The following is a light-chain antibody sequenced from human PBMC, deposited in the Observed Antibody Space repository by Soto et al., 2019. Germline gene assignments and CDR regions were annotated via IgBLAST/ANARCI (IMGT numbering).Light chain of an antibody. CDR3: QQYDTLPYT. V-gene: IGKV1-33*01. CDR2: DAS. J-gene: IGKJ2*01. CDR1: QDIYNY. Sequence: DIQMTQSPSSLSASVGDRVTITCQASQDIYNYLNWYKQKPGKAPKLLIFDASNLATGVPSRFSGSGSGTDFTVTISSLQPEDIATYYCQQYDTLPYTFGQGTKVDIK.